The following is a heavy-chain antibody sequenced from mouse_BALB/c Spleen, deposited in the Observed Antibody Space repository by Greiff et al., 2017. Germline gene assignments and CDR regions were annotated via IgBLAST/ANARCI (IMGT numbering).Heavy chain of an antibody. CDR2: IYPGSGST. CDR1: GYTFTSYW. V-gene: IGHV1S22*01. J-gene: IGHJ4*01. Sequence: LQQPGSELVRPGASVKLSCKASGYTFTSYWMHWVKQRPGQGLEWIGNIYPGSGSTNYDEKFKSKATLTVDTSSSTAYMQLSSLTSEDSAVYYGTRRNYSGGSYAMDYWGQGTSVTVSS. CDR3: TRRNYSGGSYAMDY. D-gene: IGHD1-1*01.